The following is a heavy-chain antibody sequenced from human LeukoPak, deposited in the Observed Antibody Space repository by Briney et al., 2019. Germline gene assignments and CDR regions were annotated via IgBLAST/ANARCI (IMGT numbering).Heavy chain of an antibody. V-gene: IGHV4-4*07. CDR3: ARDPDPLSPNYWYFDL. J-gene: IGHJ2*01. CDR2: IYTSGSP. Sequence: PSETLSLTCTVSGVSISSYDWSWIRQPAGKGLEWIGRIYTSGSPNYNPSLKSRVTMSVDTSKDQFSLKLSSVTAADTAVYYCARDPDPLSPNYWYFDLWGRGTLVTVSS. CDR1: GVSISSYD.